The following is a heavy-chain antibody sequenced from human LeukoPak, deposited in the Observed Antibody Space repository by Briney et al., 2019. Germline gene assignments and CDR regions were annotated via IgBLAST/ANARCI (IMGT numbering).Heavy chain of an antibody. CDR3: ARGAYGSGDRGWFDP. V-gene: IGHV4-4*07. CDR1: GDSINSYY. Sequence: SETLSLTCTVSGDSINSYYWSWIRRPAGKGLEWIGRIYTSGSTNYNPSLKSRVTMSIDTSKNQFPLRLTSVTAADTAVYYCARGAYGSGDRGWFDPWGQGTLVTVSS. J-gene: IGHJ5*02. D-gene: IGHD3-10*01. CDR2: IYTSGST.